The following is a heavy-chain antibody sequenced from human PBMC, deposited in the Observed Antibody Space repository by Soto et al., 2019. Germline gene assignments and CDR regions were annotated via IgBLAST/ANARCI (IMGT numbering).Heavy chain of an antibody. CDR3: ARDSKGAWGYYGMDV. CDR1: GYTFTGYY. Sequence: ASVKVSCKASGYTFTGYYMHWVRQAPGQGLEWKGWINPNSGGTNYAQKFQGWVTMTRDTSISTAYMELSRLRSDDTAVYYCARDSKGAWGYYGMDVWGQGTTVTVSS. V-gene: IGHV1-2*04. D-gene: IGHD7-27*01. J-gene: IGHJ6*02. CDR2: INPNSGGT.